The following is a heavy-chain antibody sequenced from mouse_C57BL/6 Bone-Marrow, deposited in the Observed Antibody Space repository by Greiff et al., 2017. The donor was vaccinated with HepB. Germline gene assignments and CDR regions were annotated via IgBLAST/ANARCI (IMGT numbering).Heavy chain of an antibody. J-gene: IGHJ3*01. V-gene: IGHV7-1*01. CDR3: ARDGGYYGNYVEFAY. D-gene: IGHD2-1*01. CDR2: SRNKANDYTT. CDR1: GFTFSDFY. Sequence: EVKLMESGGGLVQSGRSLRLSCATSGFTFSDFYMEWVRQAPGKGLEWIAASRNKANDYTTEYSASVKGRFIVSRDTSQSILYLQMNALRAEDTAIYYCARDGGYYGNYVEFAYWGQGTLVTVSA.